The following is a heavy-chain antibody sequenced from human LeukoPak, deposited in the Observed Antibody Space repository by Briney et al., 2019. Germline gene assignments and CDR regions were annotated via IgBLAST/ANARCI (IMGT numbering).Heavy chain of an antibody. V-gene: IGHV3-20*04. CDR2: INWNGGST. J-gene: IGHJ6*03. D-gene: IGHD2-2*01. Sequence: GGSLRLSCAASGFTFDDYGMSWVRQAPGKGLEWVSGINWNGGSTGYADSVKGRFTISRDNAKNSLYLQMSSLRAADTALYYCAKVYCSSTSCPLIGYYYYYMDVWGKGTTVTVSS. CDR3: AKVYCSSTSCPLIGYYYYYMDV. CDR1: GFTFDDYG.